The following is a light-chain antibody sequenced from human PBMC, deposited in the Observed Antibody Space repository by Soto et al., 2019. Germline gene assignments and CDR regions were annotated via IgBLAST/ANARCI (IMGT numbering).Light chain of an antibody. CDR1: SSDVGSYNR. J-gene: IGLJ1*01. CDR2: EVS. Sequence: QSVLTQPPSVSGSPGQSVTISCTGTSSDVGSYNRVSWYQQPPGTAPKLMLYEVSNRPSGVPDRFSGSKSGNTASLTISGLQAEDEGDYYCCAYTSSTHYVVGTGTKLTVL. CDR3: CAYTSSTHYV. V-gene: IGLV2-18*02.